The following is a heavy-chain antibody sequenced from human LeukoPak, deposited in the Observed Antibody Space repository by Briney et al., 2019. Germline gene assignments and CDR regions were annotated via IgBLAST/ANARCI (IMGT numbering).Heavy chain of an antibody. Sequence: SETPSLTCTVSGGSISSYYWSWIRQPAGKGLEWIGRIYTSGSTNYSPSLRSRVTMSVDTSKNQFSLKLSSVTAADTAVYYCAREVGLGYCSSTSCFRFDPWGQGTLVTVSS. CDR1: GGSISSYY. CDR3: AREVGLGYCSSTSCFRFDP. CDR2: IYTSGST. J-gene: IGHJ5*02. V-gene: IGHV4-4*07. D-gene: IGHD2-2*01.